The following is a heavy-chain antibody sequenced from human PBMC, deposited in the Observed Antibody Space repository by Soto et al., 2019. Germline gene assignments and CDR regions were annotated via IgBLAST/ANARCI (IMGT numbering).Heavy chain of an antibody. CDR1: GGSISSYY. J-gene: IGHJ5*02. CDR3: ARDRIRSSSTDWPEWFDP. Sequence: QVQLQESGPGLVKPSETLSLTCTVSGGSISSYYWSWIRQPPGKGLDWIGYINYSGSTNYNPSLKNRVTISLDTSKNQFSLKLNSVTAADTAVYYCARDRIRSSSTDWPEWFDPWGQGTLVTVSS. V-gene: IGHV4-59*01. CDR2: INYSGST. D-gene: IGHD2-2*01.